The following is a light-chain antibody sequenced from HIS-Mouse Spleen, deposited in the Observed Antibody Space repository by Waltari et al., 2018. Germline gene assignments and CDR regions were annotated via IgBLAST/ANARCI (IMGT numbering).Light chain of an antibody. J-gene: IGLJ2*01. CDR3: CSYAGSSTFVV. Sequence: QSALTQPASVSGSPGQSITISCTGTSSDVGRYNLVSWYQQHPVKAPKLMIYEGSKRPSGVSNRFSGSKSGNTASLTISGLQAEDEADYYCCSYAGSSTFVVFGGGTKLTVL. CDR2: EGS. V-gene: IGLV2-23*03. CDR1: SSDVGRYNL.